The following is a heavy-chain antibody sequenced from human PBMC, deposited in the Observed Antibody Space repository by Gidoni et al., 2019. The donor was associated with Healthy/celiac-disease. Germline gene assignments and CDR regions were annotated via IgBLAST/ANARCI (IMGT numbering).Heavy chain of an antibody. J-gene: IGHJ4*02. Sequence: QVQLQQSGPGLVKPSQTLSPTCSISGDSAPSHSAAWTWIRQSPSRGREWLGRTYYRSKWYNDYAVSVKSRITINPDTSKNQFSLQLNSVTPEDTAVYYCAREHTVVTLVGSGDLDYWGQGTLVTVSS. V-gene: IGHV6-1*01. CDR2: TYYRSKWYN. CDR3: AREHTVVTLVGSGDLDY. CDR1: GDSAPSHSAA. D-gene: IGHD2-21*02.